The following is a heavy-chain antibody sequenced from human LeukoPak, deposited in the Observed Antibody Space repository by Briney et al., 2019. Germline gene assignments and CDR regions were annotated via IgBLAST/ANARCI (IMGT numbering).Heavy chain of an antibody. CDR3: ARDWGDYEGVGYYYYGMDV. CDR1: GGSISSSSYY. CDR2: IYYSGST. J-gene: IGHJ6*02. V-gene: IGHV4-39*07. D-gene: IGHD4-17*01. Sequence: SETLSLTCTVSGGSISSSSYYWGWIRQPPGKGLEWIGSIYYSGSTYYNPSLKSRVTISVDTSKNQFSLKLSSVTAADTAVYYCARDWGDYEGVGYYYYGMDVWGQGTTVTVSS.